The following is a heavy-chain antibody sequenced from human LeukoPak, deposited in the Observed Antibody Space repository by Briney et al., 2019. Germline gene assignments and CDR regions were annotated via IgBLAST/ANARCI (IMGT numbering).Heavy chain of an antibody. CDR2: ISYDGSNK. J-gene: IGHJ4*02. V-gene: IGHV3-30*03. D-gene: IGHD3-16*01. CDR1: GFTFSSYG. Sequence: GGSLRLSCAASGFTFSSYGMHWVRQAPGKGLEWVAVISYDGSNKYYADSVKGRFTISRDNSKNTLYLQMNSLRAEDTAVYYCARAWGTVSYWGQGTLVTVSS. CDR3: ARAWGTVSY.